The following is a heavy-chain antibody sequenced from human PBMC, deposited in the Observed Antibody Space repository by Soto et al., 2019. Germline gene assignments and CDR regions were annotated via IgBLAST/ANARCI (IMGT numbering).Heavy chain of an antibody. J-gene: IGHJ4*02. D-gene: IGHD3-22*01. V-gene: IGHV1-46*01. Sequence: VQLVQSGAEVKKPGASVILSCKASGYTFSVYYIHWVRQAPGQGLERMGIINPTAGSTDYAQNFQGRVTMTRDTSASTVYMQMSSLTSEDAAVYYCARGDSSGYSDYWGQGTLVTVSS. CDR1: GYTFSVYY. CDR3: ARGDSSGYSDY. CDR2: INPTAGST.